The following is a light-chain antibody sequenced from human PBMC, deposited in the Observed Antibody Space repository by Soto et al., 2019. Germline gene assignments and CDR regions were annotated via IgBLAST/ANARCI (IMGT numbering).Light chain of an antibody. V-gene: IGKV3-20*01. Sequence: IVMTQSPATLSLSPGEKATVSCRASQSISNNFAWFQQKPGQAPRLLIYGASSRATGILDRFSGSGSGTDFTLTISRLEPEDFAVYYCQQYGSSPVTFGQGTKVDI. CDR3: QQYGSSPVT. CDR2: GAS. J-gene: IGKJ1*01. CDR1: QSISNN.